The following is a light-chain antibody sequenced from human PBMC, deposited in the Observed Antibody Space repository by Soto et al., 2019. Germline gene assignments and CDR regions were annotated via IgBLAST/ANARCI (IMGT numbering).Light chain of an antibody. CDR1: QSVSSSY. CDR2: GAS. CDR3: QQYNNWPRT. J-gene: IGKJ1*01. V-gene: IGKV3-15*01. Sequence: EIVLTQSPGTLSLSPGERATLSFRASQSVSSSYLAWYQQKPGQAPRLLIYGASTRATGIPARFSGSGSGTEFTLTINSLQSEDFAVYYCQQYNNWPRTFGQGTKVDIK.